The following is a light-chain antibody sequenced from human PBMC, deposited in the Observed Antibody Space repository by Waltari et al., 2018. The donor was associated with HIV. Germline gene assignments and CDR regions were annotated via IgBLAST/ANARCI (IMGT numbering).Light chain of an antibody. Sequence: GQRVTISCSGSSSNIESYPVSWYQQLPGTAPKLLLYSNNQRPSGVPDRFSGSKSGTSASLAISGLQSEDEADFYCAAWDDSLNGWVFGGGTKLTVL. V-gene: IGLV1-44*01. CDR1: SSNIESYP. J-gene: IGLJ3*02. CDR2: SNN. CDR3: AAWDDSLNGWV.